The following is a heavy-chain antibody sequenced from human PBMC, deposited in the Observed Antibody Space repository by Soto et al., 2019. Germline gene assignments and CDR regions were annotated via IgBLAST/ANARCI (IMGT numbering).Heavy chain of an antibody. V-gene: IGHV3-15*07. CDR3: TRGNCGAFHK. CDR2: IKNKANGGTR. CDR1: GFIFNDAW. D-gene: IGHD1-7*01. J-gene: IGHJ3*02. Sequence: VQLVESGGVLIKPGGSLRLSCATSGFIFNDAWMNWVRQAPGRGLEWVGRIKNKANGGTRDYAAPVKGRFTISRDDSKSTVYLQMNNLKSEDTAVYHCTRGNCGAFHKWGQGTLVTVSS.